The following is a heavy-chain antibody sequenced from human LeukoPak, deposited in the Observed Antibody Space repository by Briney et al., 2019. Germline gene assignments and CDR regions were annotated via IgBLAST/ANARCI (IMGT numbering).Heavy chain of an antibody. Sequence: PGRSLRLSCATSGFTLSSYFMHWVSQAPGKGLEWVAVISYDGSNKYYAESVKGRFTISRDNSKNTLYMQMNSLRADDTAVYYCAKSGSGWNFFFDYWGQGTLVTVSS. CDR1: GFTLSSYF. J-gene: IGHJ4*02. D-gene: IGHD6-19*01. CDR2: ISYDGSNK. V-gene: IGHV3-30*18. CDR3: AKSGSGWNFFFDY.